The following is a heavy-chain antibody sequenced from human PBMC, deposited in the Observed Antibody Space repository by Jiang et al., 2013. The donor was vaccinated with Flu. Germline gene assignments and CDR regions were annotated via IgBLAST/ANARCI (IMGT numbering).Heavy chain of an antibody. CDR1: GGSVSSGSYY. D-gene: IGHD6-19*01. Sequence: PGLVKPSETLSLTCTVSGGSVSSGSYYWSWIRQPPGKGLEWIGYIYYSGSTNYNPSLKSRVTISVDTSKNQFSLKLSSVTAADTAVYYCARGTQWLAPEPYYFDYWGQGTLVTVSS. J-gene: IGHJ4*02. CDR3: ARGTQWLAPEPYYFDY. V-gene: IGHV4-61*01. CDR2: IYYSGST.